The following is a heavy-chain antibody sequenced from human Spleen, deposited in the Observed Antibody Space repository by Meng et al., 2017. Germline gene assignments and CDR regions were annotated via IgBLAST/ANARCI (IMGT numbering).Heavy chain of an antibody. CDR1: GDSFSTTSAT. CDR3: XXESSTVPRGAFDY. V-gene: IGHV6-1*01. CDR2: KXYRSKXFS. J-gene: IGHJ4*02. Sequence: QVQLQXXGPGVVKPSQTLSLTCAIAGDSFSTTSATWNWIRQSPTRGLEWVGRKXYRSKXFSGXSLSVKXXMTVNPXASNNXFSLQLHSXTPEXXAVYXXXXESSTVPRGAFDYWGQGLLVTVSS. D-gene: IGHD4-11*01.